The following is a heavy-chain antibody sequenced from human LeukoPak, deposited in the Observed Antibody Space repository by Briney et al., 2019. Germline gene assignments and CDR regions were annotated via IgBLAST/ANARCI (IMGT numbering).Heavy chain of an antibody. CDR1: GFNLSNYG. J-gene: IGHJ6*02. CDR3: AKRFNLGVASNNGMDV. CDR2: ISYDGGVE. Sequence: GRSLRLSCAASGFNLSNYGIHWVRQAPGKGLEWVAVISYDGGVEFYADSVKGRFTISRDNSKNTLYLQMNSLRGEDTAVYYCAKRFNLGVASNNGMDVWGQGTLVTVSS. D-gene: IGHD7-27*01. V-gene: IGHV3-30*18.